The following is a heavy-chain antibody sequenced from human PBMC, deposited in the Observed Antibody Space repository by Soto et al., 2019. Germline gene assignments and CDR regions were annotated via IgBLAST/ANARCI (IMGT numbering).Heavy chain of an antibody. D-gene: IGHD6-6*01. V-gene: IGHV1-69*01. CDR2: IIPSFGTA. Sequence: VQLVQSGAEVKKPRSSVKVSCKASGGTFSSYAISWVRQAPGQGLEWMGGIIPSFGTANYAQKFQGRVTITADESTSTASMGLSSLRSEDTAVYYCEVAGAARGYYYDGMDVWGEGTTVTVSS. J-gene: IGHJ6*04. CDR1: GGTFSSYA. CDR3: EVAGAARGYYYDGMDV.